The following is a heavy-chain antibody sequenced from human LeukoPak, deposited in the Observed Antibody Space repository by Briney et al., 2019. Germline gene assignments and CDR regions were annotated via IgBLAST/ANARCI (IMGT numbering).Heavy chain of an antibody. CDR3: AKGHTSLAP. CDR1: GFSLTTSW. D-gene: IGHD5-18*01. V-gene: IGHV3-7*01. Sequence: GGSLRLSCAASGFSLTTSWMSWVRQAPGKGLEWVASIEQDGSEKYYVDSVKGRFTISRDNAKNSLFLQMNSLRAEDTAVYYCAKGHTSLAPGGHGALFTVSS. J-gene: IGHJ4*01. CDR2: IEQDGSEK.